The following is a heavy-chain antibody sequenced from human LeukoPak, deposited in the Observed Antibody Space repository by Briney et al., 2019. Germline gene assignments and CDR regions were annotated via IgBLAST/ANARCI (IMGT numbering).Heavy chain of an antibody. V-gene: IGHV4-39*01. CDR1: GGSISSSSYY. D-gene: IGHD5-12*01. CDR2: IFYSGTT. J-gene: IGHJ4*02. Sequence: SETLSLTCSVSGGSISSSSYYWAWIRQPPGQGLHWIGSIFYSGTTFYNPSLKSRITISVDTSKNQFSLKLSPVTAADTAVYYCARRVIVATLDFWGQGTLVTVSS. CDR3: ARRVIVATLDF.